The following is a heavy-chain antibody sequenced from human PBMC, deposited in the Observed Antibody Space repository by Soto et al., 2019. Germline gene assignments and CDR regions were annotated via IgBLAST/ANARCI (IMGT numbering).Heavy chain of an antibody. CDR2: ISGSGGST. V-gene: IGHV3-23*01. J-gene: IGHJ4*02. CDR3: AKGYCSSTSCYADFDY. CDR1: GFTFSSYA. D-gene: IGHD2-2*01. Sequence: GGSLRLSCAASGFTFSSYAMSWVLQAPGKGLGWVSAISGSGGSTYYADSVKGRFTISRDNSKNTLYLQMNSLRAEDTAVYYCAKGYCSSTSCYADFDYWGQGTLVTVSS.